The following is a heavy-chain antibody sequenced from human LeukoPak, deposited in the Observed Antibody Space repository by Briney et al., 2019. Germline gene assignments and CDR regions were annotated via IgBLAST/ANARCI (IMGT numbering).Heavy chain of an antibody. Sequence: GASVKVSCKVSGYTLTELSMHWVRQAPGKGLEWMGGFDPEDGETIYAQKFQGRVTMTEDTSTDTAYMELSSLRSEDTAVYYCATGGQVVPAAKVLDYWGQGTLVTVSS. V-gene: IGHV1-24*01. CDR2: FDPEDGET. J-gene: IGHJ4*02. CDR3: ATGGQVVPAAKVLDY. CDR1: GYTLTELS. D-gene: IGHD2-2*01.